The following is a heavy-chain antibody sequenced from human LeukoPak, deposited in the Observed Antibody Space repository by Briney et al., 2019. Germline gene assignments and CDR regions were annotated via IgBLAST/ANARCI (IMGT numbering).Heavy chain of an antibody. V-gene: IGHV4-34*01. Sequence: KTSETLSLTCAVYGGSFSGYYWSWIRQPPGKGLEWIGEINHSGSTNYNPSLKSRVTISVDTSKNQFSLRLSSVTAADTAVYCCATTGYSSGWYLGYWGQGTLVTASS. J-gene: IGHJ4*02. CDR1: GGSFSGYY. CDR3: ATTGYSSGWYLGY. CDR2: INHSGST. D-gene: IGHD6-19*01.